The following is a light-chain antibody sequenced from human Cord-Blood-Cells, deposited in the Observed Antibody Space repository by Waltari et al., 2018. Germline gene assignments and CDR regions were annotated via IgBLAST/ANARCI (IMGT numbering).Light chain of an antibody. V-gene: IGKV4-1*01. CDR1: QSVLYSSNNKNH. Sequence: DIVMTQSPYSLAVSLGERATINCKSSQSVLYSSNNKNHLAWYQQKPGQPPKLLIYWASTRESRVPDRFSGSGSGTDFTLTISSLQAEDVAVYYCQQYYSTPWTFGQGTKVEIK. J-gene: IGKJ1*01. CDR2: WAS. CDR3: QQYYSTPWT.